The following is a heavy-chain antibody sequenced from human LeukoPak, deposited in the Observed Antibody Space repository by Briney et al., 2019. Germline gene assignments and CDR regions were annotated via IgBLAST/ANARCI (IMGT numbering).Heavy chain of an antibody. CDR2: IYYSGST. CDR1: GGSISSGDYY. CDR3: ARESGDEDDAVDI. V-gene: IGHV4-30-4*08. J-gene: IGHJ3*02. Sequence: SQTLSLTCTVSGGSISSGDYYWSWIRQPPGKGLEWIGYIYYSGSTYYNPSLKSRVTISVDTSKNQFSLKPSSVTAVDTAVYYCARESGDEDDAVDIWGQGTMVTVSS. D-gene: IGHD3-10*01.